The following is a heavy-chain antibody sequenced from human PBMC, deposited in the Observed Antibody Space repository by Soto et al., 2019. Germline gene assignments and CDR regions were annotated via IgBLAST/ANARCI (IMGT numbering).Heavy chain of an antibody. V-gene: IGHV4-31*03. D-gene: IGHD3-22*01. J-gene: IGHJ5*02. Sequence: QVQLQESGPGLVKPSQTLSLTCTVSGGSISSGGYYWSWIRQHPGKGLEWIGYIYYSGSTYYNPSLKSRVTISVDTSKNQFSLKLSSVTAADTAVYYCARELYDSSGYKTRGHWFDPWGQGTLVTVSS. CDR2: IYYSGST. CDR3: ARELYDSSGYKTRGHWFDP. CDR1: GGSISSGGYY.